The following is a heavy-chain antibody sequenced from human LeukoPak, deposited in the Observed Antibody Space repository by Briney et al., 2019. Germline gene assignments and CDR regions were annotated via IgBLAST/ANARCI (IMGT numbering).Heavy chain of an antibody. CDR1: GLTFSSYA. CDR2: ISSSSSYI. D-gene: IGHD3-9*01. J-gene: IGHJ4*02. CDR3: ARDQGIGDILTGFDY. V-gene: IGHV3-21*01. Sequence: PGGSLRLSCAASGLTFSSYAMSWVRQAPGKGLEWVSSISSSSSYIYYADSVKGRFTISRDNAKNSLYLQMNSLRAEDTAVYYCARDQGIGDILTGFDYWGQGTLVTVSS.